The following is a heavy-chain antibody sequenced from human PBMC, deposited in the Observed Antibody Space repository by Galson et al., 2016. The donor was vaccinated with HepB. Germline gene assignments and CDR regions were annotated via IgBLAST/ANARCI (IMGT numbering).Heavy chain of an antibody. Sequence: SLRLSCAASGFTLSSYNMNWVRQAPGKGLEWVSSMTSTNYRYYADSVRGRFPISRDNAKNSLYLQMNSLRAEDTAVYYCARGLPSERGTTPHDYWGQGTLVTVSS. CDR2: MTSTNYR. CDR3: ARGLPSERGTTPHDY. J-gene: IGHJ4*02. V-gene: IGHV3-21*01. D-gene: IGHD1-1*01. CDR1: GFTLSSYN.